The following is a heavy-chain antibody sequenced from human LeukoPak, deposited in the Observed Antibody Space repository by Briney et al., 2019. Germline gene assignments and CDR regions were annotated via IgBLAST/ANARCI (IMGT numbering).Heavy chain of an antibody. J-gene: IGHJ4*02. CDR1: GGSISSSNW. Sequence: PSGTLSLTCAVSGGSISSSNWRSWVRQPPGKGLEWIGEIYHSGSTNYNPSLKSRVTISVDKSKNQFSLKLSSVTAADTAVYYCARKMVEGSGSSWYWPFDYWGQGTLVTVSS. D-gene: IGHD6-13*01. V-gene: IGHV4-4*02. CDR3: ARKMVEGSGSSWYWPFDY. CDR2: IYHSGST.